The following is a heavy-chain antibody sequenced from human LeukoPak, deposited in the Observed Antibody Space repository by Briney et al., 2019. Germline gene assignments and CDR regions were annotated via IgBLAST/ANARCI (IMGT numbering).Heavy chain of an antibody. Sequence: SETLSLTCAVYGGSFSGYYWSWIRQPPGKGLEWIGEINHSGSTNYNPSLKSRVTISVDTSKSQFSLKLSSVTAADTAVYYCARSLRYFDWFFDYWGQGTLVTVSS. CDR3: ARSLRYFDWFFDY. CDR1: GGSFSGYY. J-gene: IGHJ4*02. D-gene: IGHD3-9*01. V-gene: IGHV4-34*01. CDR2: INHSGST.